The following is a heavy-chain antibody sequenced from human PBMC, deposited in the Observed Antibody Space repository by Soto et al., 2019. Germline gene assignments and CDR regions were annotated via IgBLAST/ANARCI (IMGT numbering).Heavy chain of an antibody. CDR2: ISYDGSNK. Sequence: QVQLVESGGGVVQPGRSLRLSCAASGFTFSSYGMHWVRQAPGKGLEWVAVISYDGSNKYYADSLKGRFTISRDNSKNTLYLQMNSLRVEDTAVYYCAKEWVYDSSGWSFDYLGQGTLVTVSS. D-gene: IGHD3-22*01. CDR1: GFTFSSYG. CDR3: AKEWVYDSSGWSFDY. V-gene: IGHV3-30*18. J-gene: IGHJ4*02.